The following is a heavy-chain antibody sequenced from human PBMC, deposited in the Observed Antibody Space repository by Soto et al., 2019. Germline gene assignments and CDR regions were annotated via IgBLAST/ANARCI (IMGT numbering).Heavy chain of an antibody. CDR3: AIIGYSYGYNGFDN. CDR1: GGSITSYY. J-gene: IGHJ4*02. Sequence: QVQLQESGPGLVKPSETLSLTCTVSGGSITSYYWSWIRQPPGKGLEWIGHAYYSGSTSYNPSLKSRVTISVDTSNNEVSLRLTSVTAADTAVYYCAIIGYSYGYNGFDNWGQGTLVTVSS. D-gene: IGHD5-18*01. CDR2: AYYSGST. V-gene: IGHV4-59*01.